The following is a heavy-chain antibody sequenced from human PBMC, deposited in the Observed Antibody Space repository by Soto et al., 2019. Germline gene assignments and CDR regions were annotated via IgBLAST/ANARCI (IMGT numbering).Heavy chain of an antibody. CDR1: GGSFSGYY. CDR2: INHSGST. V-gene: IGHV4-34*01. Sequence: SETLSLTCAVYGGSFSGYYWSWIRQPPGKGLEWIGEINHSGSTNYNPSLKSRVTISVDTSKNQFSLKLSSVTAADTAVYYCARERRDYYGSGRTIDYWGQGTLVTVSS. D-gene: IGHD3-10*01. J-gene: IGHJ4*02. CDR3: ARERRDYYGSGRTIDY.